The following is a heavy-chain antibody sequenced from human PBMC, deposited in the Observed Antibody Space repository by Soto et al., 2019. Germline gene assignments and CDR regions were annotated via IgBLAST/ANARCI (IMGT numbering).Heavy chain of an antibody. D-gene: IGHD6-13*01. CDR3: ATSSSWHDAFDI. V-gene: IGHV4-59*08. CDR2: MYVSGVT. J-gene: IGHJ3*02. CDR1: GGSVSSYD. Sequence: PSETLSLTCTVSGGSVSSYDLSWIRQPPGKGLEWIGYMYVSGVTNYDPSLKSRVTTSVDTSNNQFSLKLSSVTAADTAVYYCATSSSWHDAFDIWGQGTMVTVSS.